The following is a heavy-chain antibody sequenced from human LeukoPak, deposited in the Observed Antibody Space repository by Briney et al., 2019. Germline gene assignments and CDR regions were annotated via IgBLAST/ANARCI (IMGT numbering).Heavy chain of an antibody. D-gene: IGHD1-7*01. V-gene: IGHV4-59*01. Sequence: SETLSLTCTVSGGSISSYYWSWIRQPPGKGLEWIGYIYYSGSTNYNPSLKSRVTISVDTSKNQFSLKLSSVTAADTAVYYCARDKSYNWNYQWYYGMDVWGQGTTVTVSS. J-gene: IGHJ6*02. CDR1: GGSISSYY. CDR3: ARDKSYNWNYQWYYGMDV. CDR2: IYYSGST.